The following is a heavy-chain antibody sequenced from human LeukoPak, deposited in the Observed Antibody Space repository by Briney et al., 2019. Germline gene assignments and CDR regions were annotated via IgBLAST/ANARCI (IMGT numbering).Heavy chain of an antibody. Sequence: SETLPLTCTVSGGSISSGSYYWNWIRQPAGKGLEWIVRIYTSGSTNYNPSLKSRVTISVDTSKNQFSLKLISVTAADTAVYYCARAAGFTMVDYYYYMDVWGKGTTVTISS. CDR2: IYTSGST. J-gene: IGHJ6*03. CDR3: ARAAGFTMVDYYYYMDV. V-gene: IGHV4-61*02. CDR1: GGSISSGSYY. D-gene: IGHD3-10*01.